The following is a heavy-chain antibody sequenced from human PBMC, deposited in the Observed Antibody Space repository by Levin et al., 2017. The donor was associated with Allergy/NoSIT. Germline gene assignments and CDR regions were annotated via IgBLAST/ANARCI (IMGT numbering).Heavy chain of an antibody. Sequence: GGSLRLSCVASGFTFSSYAMSWVRQAPGKGLEWVTSVSSRGENTNYADSVRGRFTISRDNSKNTLYLEMSTLRAEDTAVYFCAKDRVPTMWFPYHWLDSWGLGTLVTVSS. CDR1: GFTFSSYA. D-gene: IGHD5-12*01. J-gene: IGHJ5*01. V-gene: IGHV3-23*01. CDR3: AKDRVPTMWFPYHWLDS. CDR2: VSSRGENT.